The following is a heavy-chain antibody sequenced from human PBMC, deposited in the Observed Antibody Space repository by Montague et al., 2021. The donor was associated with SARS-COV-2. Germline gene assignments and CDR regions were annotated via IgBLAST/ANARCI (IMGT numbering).Heavy chain of an antibody. D-gene: IGHD4-17*01. CDR1: GSSVSSYF. Sequence: SETLSLTCIVSGSSVSSYFWCWIRQPPGPGLEWVWYIYVNWGTNSNPSLKIRVPISVDTSKNQFSLKLRPVTAAATAVYCCARENTVTTFGGPYYIDSWGQGTLVTVSA. CDR3: ARENTVTTFGGPYYIDS. CDR2: IYVNWGT. V-gene: IGHV4-59*02. J-gene: IGHJ4*02.